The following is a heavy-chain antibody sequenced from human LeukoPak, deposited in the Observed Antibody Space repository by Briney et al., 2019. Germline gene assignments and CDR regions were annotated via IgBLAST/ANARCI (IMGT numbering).Heavy chain of an antibody. V-gene: IGHV3-21*01. CDR2: ISSSSSYI. CDR3: ARERYGFTGSYYYYGLDV. D-gene: IGHD3-9*01. CDR1: GFTVSSYS. J-gene: IGHJ6*02. Sequence: PGGSLRLSCAASGFTVSSYSMNWVRQAPGKGLEWVSSISSSSSYIYYADSVKGRFTISRDNAKNSLYLQMNSLRAEDTAVYYCARERYGFTGSYYYYGLDVWGQGTTVTVSS.